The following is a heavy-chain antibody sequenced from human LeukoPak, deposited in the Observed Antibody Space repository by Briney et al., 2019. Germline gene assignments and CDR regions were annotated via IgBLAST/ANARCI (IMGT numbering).Heavy chain of an antibody. CDR2: ITSSSNYI. D-gene: IGHD1-26*01. CDR3: ARDPYSGGYGDYYYYYMDL. J-gene: IGHJ6*03. CDR1: GFTFSTYN. Sequence: PGGSLRLSCAASGFTFSTYNMNWVRQAPGKGLEWVSSITSSSNYIYYADSVKGRFTISRDNAKNSLYLQMNSLRAEDTAVYYCARDPYSGGYGDYYYYYMDLWGQGTTVTISS. V-gene: IGHV3-21*01.